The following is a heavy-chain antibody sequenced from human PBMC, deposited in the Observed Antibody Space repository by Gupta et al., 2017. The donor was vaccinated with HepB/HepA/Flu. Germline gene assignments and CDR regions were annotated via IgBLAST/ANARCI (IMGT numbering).Heavy chain of an antibody. CDR2: ISGSGGST. CDR1: GFTFSRYA. J-gene: IGHJ4*02. Sequence: EVQLLESGGGLVQPGGSLRLSCAASGFTFSRYAMSWVRQAPGKGLEWVSAISGSGGSTYYADSVKGRFTISRDNSKNTLYLQMNSLRAEDTAVYYCAKGPGVQAADFWSGYPDYWGQGTLVTVSS. CDR3: AKGPGVQAADFWSGYPDY. V-gene: IGHV3-23*01. D-gene: IGHD3-3*01.